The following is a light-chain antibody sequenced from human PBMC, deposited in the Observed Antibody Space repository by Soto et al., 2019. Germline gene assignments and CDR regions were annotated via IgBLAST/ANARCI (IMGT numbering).Light chain of an antibody. Sequence: QSVLTQPASVSGSPGQSITISCTGTSSDVGRYNYVSWYQQYPGKAPKLMIYDVSKRPSGVSNRFSGSKSGNTASLTISGLQAEDEADYYCSSYTSSSTSVVFGGGTKLTVL. CDR2: DVS. CDR1: SSDVGRYNY. CDR3: SSYTSSSTSVV. J-gene: IGLJ2*01. V-gene: IGLV2-14*01.